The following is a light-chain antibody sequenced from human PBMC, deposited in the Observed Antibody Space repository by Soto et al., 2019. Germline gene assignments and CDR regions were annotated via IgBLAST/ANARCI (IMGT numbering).Light chain of an antibody. Sequence: ETVMTHSTGTMSVSPGERATLSCRASHSINNDLAWYQQKPGQAPRLLIYDASNRATGSPDRFSGSGSGTVFTLTISRLEPEDFAVYYCQQYGSSGTFGQGTKVDIK. J-gene: IGKJ1*01. CDR3: QQYGSSGT. V-gene: IGKV3-20*01. CDR2: DAS. CDR1: HSINND.